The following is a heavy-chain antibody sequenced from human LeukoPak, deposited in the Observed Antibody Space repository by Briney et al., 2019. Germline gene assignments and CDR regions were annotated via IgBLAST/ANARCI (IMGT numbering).Heavy chain of an antibody. J-gene: IGHJ4*02. D-gene: IGHD5-12*01. Sequence: ASVKVAWKASAYTFTSYGISWVRQAPGQVLEWMGWISAYNGNTNYAQKLEGRVTMNTDTSTSTAYMELRSLRSDDTAVYYCARAPGYSGYDIFDYWGQGTLVTVSS. CDR2: ISAYNGNT. CDR3: ARAPGYSGYDIFDY. CDR1: AYTFTSYG. V-gene: IGHV1-18*01.